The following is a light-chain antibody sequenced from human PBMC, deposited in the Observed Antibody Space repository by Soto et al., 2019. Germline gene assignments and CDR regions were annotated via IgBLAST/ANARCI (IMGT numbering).Light chain of an antibody. J-gene: IGKJ1*01. V-gene: IGKV1-5*01. CDR3: QQYNSYSRT. CDR2: DAS. CDR1: QSISSW. Sequence: DIQMTQSPSTLSASVGDRVTITCRASQSISSWLAWYQQKPGKAPKLLIYDASSVESGVPSRLSGSGYGTKFTLTVSSLQPDDFATYYCQQYNSYSRTFGQGTKVDIK.